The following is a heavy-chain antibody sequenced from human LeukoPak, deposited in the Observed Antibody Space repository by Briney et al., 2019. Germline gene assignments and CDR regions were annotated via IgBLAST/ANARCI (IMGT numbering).Heavy chain of an antibody. CDR1: GYTFTSYD. CDR2: MKPNSGNT. V-gene: IGHV1-8*01. Sequence: ASVKVSCKASGYTFTSYDINWVRQATGQGLEWMGWMKPNSGNTAYAQKFQGRVTMTGNTSTSTAYMELSSLRSEDTAVYYCARWVAGPRWGQLLVDYWGQGTLVTVSS. D-gene: IGHD2-2*01. CDR3: ARWVAGPRWGQLLVDY. J-gene: IGHJ4*02.